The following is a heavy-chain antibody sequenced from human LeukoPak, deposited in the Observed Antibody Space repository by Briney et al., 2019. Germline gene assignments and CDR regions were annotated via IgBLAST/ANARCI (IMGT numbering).Heavy chain of an antibody. CDR3: ARWAVTRFRVFDY. D-gene: IGHD4-17*01. Sequence: PGGSLRLSCAASGFSLTNYAMSWVRQAPGKGLEWVSALMDDGTRTYFADSVKGRFTISRDTSKNTLYLQMSSLRAEDTAVYHCARWAVTRFRVFDYWGQGTLVTVST. CDR1: GFSLTNYA. V-gene: IGHV3-23*01. CDR2: LMDDGTRT. J-gene: IGHJ4*02.